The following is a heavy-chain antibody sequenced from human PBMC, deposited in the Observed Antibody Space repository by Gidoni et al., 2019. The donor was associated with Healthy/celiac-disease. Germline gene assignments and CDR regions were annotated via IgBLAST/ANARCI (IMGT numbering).Heavy chain of an antibody. CDR1: GGSISSSSYY. Sequence: QLQLQESGPGLVTPSETLSLTCTVYGGSISSSSYYWGWIRQPPGKGLEWIGSIYYSGSTYYNPSLKSRVTISVDTSKNQFSLKLSSVTAADTAVYYCARGGVTRRYDYWGQGTLVTVSS. V-gene: IGHV4-39*01. CDR3: ARGGVTRRYDY. CDR2: IYYSGST. J-gene: IGHJ4*02. D-gene: IGHD4-17*01.